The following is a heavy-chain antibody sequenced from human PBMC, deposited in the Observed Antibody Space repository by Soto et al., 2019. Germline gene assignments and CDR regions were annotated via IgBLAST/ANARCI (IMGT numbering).Heavy chain of an antibody. CDR3: ARGPLTSFYSSSWYPPGY. V-gene: IGHV1-18*01. J-gene: IGHJ4*02. Sequence: GASVKVSCKASGYTFTSYGISWVRQAPGQGLEWMGWISAYNGNTNYAQKLQGRVTMTTDTSTSTAYMELRSLRSDDTAVYYCARGPLTSFYSSSWYPPGYWGQGTLVTVSS. CDR1: GYTFTSYG. D-gene: IGHD6-13*01. CDR2: ISAYNGNT.